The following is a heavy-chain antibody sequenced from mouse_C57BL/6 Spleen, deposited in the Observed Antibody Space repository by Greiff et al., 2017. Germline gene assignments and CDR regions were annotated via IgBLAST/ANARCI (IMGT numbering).Heavy chain of an antibody. J-gene: IGHJ3*01. CDR1: GYTFTSYG. Sequence: VQLQQSGAELARPGASVKLSCKASGYTFTSYGISWVKQRTGQGLEWIGEIYPRSGNTYYNEKFKGKATLTADKSSSTAYMELRSLTSEDSAVYFCARLDYYDYGAAWFAYWGQGTLVTVSA. CDR3: ARLDYYDYGAAWFAY. V-gene: IGHV1-81*01. CDR2: IYPRSGNT. D-gene: IGHD2-4*01.